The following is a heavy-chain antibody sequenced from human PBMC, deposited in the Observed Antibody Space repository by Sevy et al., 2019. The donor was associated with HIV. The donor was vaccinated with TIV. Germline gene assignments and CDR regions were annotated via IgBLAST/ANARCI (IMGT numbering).Heavy chain of an antibody. J-gene: IGHJ4*02. CDR3: AKDFHDYGDFYFHY. V-gene: IGHV3-23*01. D-gene: IGHD4-17*01. Sequence: GGSLRLSCTASGFSFSSYAMSWVRQAPGKGLEWVSTIIGSGVRTYSADSVKGRFTISRDNSKNTLYLQMTSLRAEDTAVYYCAKDFHDYGDFYFHYWGRGTLVTVSS. CDR1: GFSFSSYA. CDR2: IIGSGVRT.